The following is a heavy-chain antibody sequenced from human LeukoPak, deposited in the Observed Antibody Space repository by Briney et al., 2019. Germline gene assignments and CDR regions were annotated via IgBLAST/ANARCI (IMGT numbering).Heavy chain of an antibody. V-gene: IGHV3-23*01. Sequence: GGSLRLSCAASGFTFSSYAMSWVRQAPGKGLEWVSAISGSGGSTYYAGSVKGRFTISRDNSKNTLYLQMNSLRAEDTAVYYCAKEGSYSSSWYFPENDYYYYGMDVWGQGTTVTVSS. CDR3: AKEGSYSSSWYFPENDYYYYGMDV. D-gene: IGHD6-13*01. CDR1: GFTFSSYA. J-gene: IGHJ6*02. CDR2: ISGSGGST.